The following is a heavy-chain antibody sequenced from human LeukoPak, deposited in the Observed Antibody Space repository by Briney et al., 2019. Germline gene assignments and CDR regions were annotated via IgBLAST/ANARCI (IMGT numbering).Heavy chain of an antibody. CDR3: ARMPPETYSNGQYYYYGMDV. D-gene: IGHD5-18*01. J-gene: IGHJ6*02. V-gene: IGHV3-7*01. CDR1: GFTFNNFW. CDR2: IKQDGSEK. Sequence: PGGSLTLSCAASGFTFNNFWMNWVRQAPGKGREWVATIKQDGSEKYYVDSEKGRLSISRDNAKNSLYLQVNSLRADDTAVYYCARMPPETYSNGQYYYYGMDVWGQGTTVTVSS.